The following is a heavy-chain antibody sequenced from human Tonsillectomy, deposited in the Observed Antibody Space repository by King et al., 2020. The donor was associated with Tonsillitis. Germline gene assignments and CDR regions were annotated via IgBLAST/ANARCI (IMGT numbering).Heavy chain of an antibody. CDR1: GFTFDDYA. Sequence: VQLVESGGGVVQPGGSLRLSCAASGFTFDDYAMHWVRQTPGKGLEWFSVITGDGGNTYYLDSVKGRFTISRDNSKNSLYLQMNSLRTEDSALYYCAKDLTPLPHSSSGCDYWGQGTLVTVSS. J-gene: IGHJ4*02. CDR2: ITGDGGNT. D-gene: IGHD6-6*01. CDR3: AKDLTPLPHSSSGCDY. V-gene: IGHV3-43*02.